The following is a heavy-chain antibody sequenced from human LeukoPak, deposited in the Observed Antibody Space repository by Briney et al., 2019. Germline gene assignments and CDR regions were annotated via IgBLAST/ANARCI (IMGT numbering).Heavy chain of an antibody. Sequence: GGSLRLSCAAYGFIFSDYAMSWVRQAPGKGLVRVSRINSDGSSTTYADSVKGRFTISRDNAKNTLYLQMNSLRAEDTAVYYCAREIGELFPKDAFDIWGQGTMVTVSS. D-gene: IGHD3-10*01. CDR1: GFIFSDYA. CDR2: INSDGSST. CDR3: AREIGELFPKDAFDI. J-gene: IGHJ3*02. V-gene: IGHV3-74*01.